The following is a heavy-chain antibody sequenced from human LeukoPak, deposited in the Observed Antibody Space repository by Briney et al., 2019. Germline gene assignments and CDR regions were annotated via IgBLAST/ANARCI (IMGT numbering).Heavy chain of an antibody. Sequence: ASVKVSCKASGYTFTSYYMHWVRQAPGQGLEWMGWISAYNGNTNYAQKLQGRVTMTTDTSTSTAYMELRSLRSDDTAVYYCARAYYDSSPRDYWGQGTLVTVSS. J-gene: IGHJ4*02. V-gene: IGHV1-18*04. D-gene: IGHD3-22*01. CDR3: ARAYYDSSPRDY. CDR2: ISAYNGNT. CDR1: GYTFTSYY.